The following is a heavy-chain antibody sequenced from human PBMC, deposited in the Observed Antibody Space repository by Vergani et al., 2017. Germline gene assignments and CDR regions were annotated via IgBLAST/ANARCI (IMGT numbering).Heavy chain of an antibody. CDR2: IYWNDDQ. CDR1: GFSLNTRGVS. V-gene: IGHV2-5*04. D-gene: IGHD1-7*01. J-gene: IGHJ6*03. CDR3: VYRKTECGTTGCFYPFYYYDYMDV. Sequence: QITLKESGPTLVKPTQTLTLTCTFSGFSLNTRGVSVAWIRQPPGKALDWLALIYWNDDQHYSPSLNNRVTITKDTSQNQVVLTMTNMDYVDTGTYYCVYRKTECGTTGCFYPFYYYDYMDVWGKGTTVTVSS.